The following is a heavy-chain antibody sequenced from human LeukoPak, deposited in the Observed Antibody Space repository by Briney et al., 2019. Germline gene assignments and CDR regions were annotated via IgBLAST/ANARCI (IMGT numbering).Heavy chain of an antibody. CDR3: ANGGRGGYFHAAFDY. CDR2: ISGSGGST. CDR1: GFTFSSYA. Sequence: GGSLRLSCAASGFTFSSYAMSWVHQAPGKGLEWVSAISGSGGSTYYADSVKGRFTISRDNSKNTLYLQMNSLRAEDTAVYYCANGGRGGYFHAAFDYWGQGTLVTVSS. D-gene: IGHD3-22*01. J-gene: IGHJ4*02. V-gene: IGHV3-23*01.